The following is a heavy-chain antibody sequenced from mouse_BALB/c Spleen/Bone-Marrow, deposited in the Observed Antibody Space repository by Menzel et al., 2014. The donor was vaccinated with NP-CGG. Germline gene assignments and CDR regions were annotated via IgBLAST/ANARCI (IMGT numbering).Heavy chain of an antibody. CDR1: GFSLTSYG. J-gene: IGHJ4*01. V-gene: IGHV2-9*02. D-gene: IGHD1-1*01. CDR3: ARGSYYEGAMDY. Sequence: VQLQQSGPGLVAPSQSLSITCTVSGFSLTSYGVHWVRQPPGKVLEWLGVIWAGGSTNYNSALMSRLSISKDNSKSQVFLKMNSLQTDDTAMCYCARGSYYEGAMDYWGQGTSVTVSS. CDR2: IWAGGST.